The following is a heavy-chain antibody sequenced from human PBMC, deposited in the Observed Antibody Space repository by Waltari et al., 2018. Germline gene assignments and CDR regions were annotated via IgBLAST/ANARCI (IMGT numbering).Heavy chain of an antibody. Sequence: QVQLVQSGAEVKKSGSSVTVSCMAPGGTFSSYSISWGRQAPGQGLEWMGGIIAIFGTANDEQKCQGRVTISAYESANTVYMQLSSLRFEDTAVYYCARNLRGRDGYNSYAFDLWGHGTLVSVSS. V-gene: IGHV1-69*19. D-gene: IGHD5-12*01. CDR3: ARNLRGRDGYNSYAFDL. CDR2: IIAIFGTA. J-gene: IGHJ3*01. CDR1: GGTFSSYS.